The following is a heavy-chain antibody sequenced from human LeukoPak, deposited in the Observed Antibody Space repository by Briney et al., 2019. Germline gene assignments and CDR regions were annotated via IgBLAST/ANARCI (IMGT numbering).Heavy chain of an antibody. V-gene: IGHV3-48*01. CDR1: GFTFSSYS. CDR3: AKDRGFGVFFQPYFDY. CDR2: ISSSSSTI. J-gene: IGHJ4*02. D-gene: IGHD3-10*01. Sequence: GGSLRLSCAASGFTFSSYSMNWVRQAPGKGLEWVSYISSSSSTIYYADSVKGRFTISRDNAKNSLYLQMNSLRAEDTAVYYCAKDRGFGVFFQPYFDYWGQGTLVTVSS.